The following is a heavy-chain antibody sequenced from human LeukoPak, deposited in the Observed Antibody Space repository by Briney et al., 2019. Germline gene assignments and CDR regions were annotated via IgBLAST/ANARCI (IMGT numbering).Heavy chain of an antibody. J-gene: IGHJ4*02. CDR3: AKGTVGAKY. Sequence: GGSLRLSCAASGFTLASDSMNWVRQAPGKGLEWISYISSGATTTYYADSVKGRFTISRDNAGNSLYLQINSLRVDDTAVYYCAKGTVGAKYWGQGTLVTVSS. V-gene: IGHV3-48*04. D-gene: IGHD1-26*01. CDR2: ISSGATTT. CDR1: GFTLASDS.